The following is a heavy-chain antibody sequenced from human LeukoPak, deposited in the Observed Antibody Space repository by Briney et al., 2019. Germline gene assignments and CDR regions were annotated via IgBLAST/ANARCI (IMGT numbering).Heavy chain of an antibody. CDR2: ISSSGSTI. Sequence: PGGSLRLSCAASGFTFSSYEMNWVRQAPGKGLEWVSYISSSGSTIYYADSVKGRFTISRDNAKNSLYLQMNSLRAEDTAAYYCAREYSNYVRVYYYYGMDVWGQGTTVTVSS. V-gene: IGHV3-48*03. D-gene: IGHD4-11*01. CDR1: GFTFSSYE. CDR3: AREYSNYVRVYYYYGMDV. J-gene: IGHJ6*02.